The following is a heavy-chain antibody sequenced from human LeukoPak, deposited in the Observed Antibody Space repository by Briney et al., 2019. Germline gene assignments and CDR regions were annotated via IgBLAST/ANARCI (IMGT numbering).Heavy chain of an antibody. D-gene: IGHD3-22*01. CDR3: ARVWETYDSSGSFDY. J-gene: IGHJ4*02. V-gene: IGHV1-18*01. Sequence: GSVKVSCKASGYTFTSYGISWVRQAPGQGLEWMGWISPYNGNTNYAQKLQGRVTMTTDTSTSTAYMELRSLRSDDTAIYYCARVWETYDSSGSFDYWGRGTLVTVSS. CDR2: ISPYNGNT. CDR1: GYTFTSYG.